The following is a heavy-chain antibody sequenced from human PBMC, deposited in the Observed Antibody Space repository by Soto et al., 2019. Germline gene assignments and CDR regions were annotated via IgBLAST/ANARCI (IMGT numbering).Heavy chain of an antibody. CDR3: ASKAACGGDCYAFDS. J-gene: IGHJ4*02. Sequence: QVYLVQSGAEVKKPGSSVKISCKASGGIFSSNTINWVRQAAGQGLEWMGGIIPLFGTANYAEKFQGRVPITADKATKTEYMELTSLRSEDTAVYYCASKAACGGDCYAFDSWGQGTLVTVSS. CDR1: GGIFSSNT. D-gene: IGHD2-21*02. CDR2: IIPLFGTA. V-gene: IGHV1-69*06.